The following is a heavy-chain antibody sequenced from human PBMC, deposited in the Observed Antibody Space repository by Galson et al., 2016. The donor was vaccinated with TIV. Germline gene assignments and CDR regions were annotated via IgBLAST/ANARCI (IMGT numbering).Heavy chain of an antibody. J-gene: IGHJ6*02. Sequence: SVKVSCKASGYSFLSYGMTWVRQAPGRGLEWLGWISAYNGDIKSARKFQGRVTMTTDTSTNTAYMELRSLGSDDTAVYYCATELYCSSISCYYYNGLDVWGHGTTVTVSS. D-gene: IGHD2-2*01. CDR2: ISAYNGDI. CDR3: ATELYCSSISCYYYNGLDV. V-gene: IGHV1-18*04. CDR1: GYSFLSYG.